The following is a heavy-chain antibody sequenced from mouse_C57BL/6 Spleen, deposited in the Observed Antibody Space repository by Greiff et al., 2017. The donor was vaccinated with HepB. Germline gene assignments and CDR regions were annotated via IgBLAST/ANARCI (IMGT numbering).Heavy chain of an antibody. Sequence: VQWVESGAELARPGASVKLSCKASGYTFTSYGISWVKQRTGQGLEWIGEIYPRSGNTYYNEKFKGKATMTADKSSSTAYMELRSLTSEDSAVYFCARYQGRDDYWGQGTTLTVSS. CDR2: IYPRSGNT. D-gene: IGHD3-2*02. CDR3: ARYQGRDDY. V-gene: IGHV1-81*01. CDR1: GYTFTSYG. J-gene: IGHJ2*01.